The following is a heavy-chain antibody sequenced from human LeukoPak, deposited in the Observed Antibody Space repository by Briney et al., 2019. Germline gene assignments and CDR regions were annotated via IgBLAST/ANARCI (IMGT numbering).Heavy chain of an antibody. V-gene: IGHV4-34*01. CDR2: INHSGST. Sequence: SETLSLTCAVYGGSFSGYYWSWIRQPPGKGLEWMGEINHSGSTNYNPSLKSRVTISVDTSKNQFSLKLSSVTAADTAVYYCARRTRRLSIAARPGAFDIWGQGTMVTVSS. CDR1: GGSFSGYY. D-gene: IGHD6-6*01. CDR3: ARRTRRLSIAARPGAFDI. J-gene: IGHJ3*02.